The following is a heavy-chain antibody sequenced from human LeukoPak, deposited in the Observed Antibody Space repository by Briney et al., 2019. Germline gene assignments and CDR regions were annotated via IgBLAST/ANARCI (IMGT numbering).Heavy chain of an antibody. CDR1: GGTFSSYA. CDR2: IIPIFDTA. CDR3: ARAVLGYCSGGSCYGRDWFDP. D-gene: IGHD2-15*01. J-gene: IGHJ5*02. Sequence: ASVKVSCKASGGTFSSYAIGWVRQAPGQGLEWMGRIIPIFDTANYAQKFQGRVTITTDESTSTAYMELSSLRSEDTAVYYCARAVLGYCSGGSCYGRDWFDPWGQGTLVTVSS. V-gene: IGHV1-69*05.